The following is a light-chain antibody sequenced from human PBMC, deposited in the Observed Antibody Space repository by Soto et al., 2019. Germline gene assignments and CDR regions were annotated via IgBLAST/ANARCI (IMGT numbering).Light chain of an antibody. J-gene: IGLJ2*01. V-gene: IGLV1-44*01. Sequence: QSVLTQPSSAPGTPGQRVTISCSGSTSNIGTNTVNWYQQLPGTAPKLLIFSSNQRPSGVPDRFSGSKSGTSASLAISGLQSEDEADYYCAAWDDSLNGVVFGGGTQLTVL. CDR3: AAWDDSLNGVV. CDR2: SSN. CDR1: TSNIGTNT.